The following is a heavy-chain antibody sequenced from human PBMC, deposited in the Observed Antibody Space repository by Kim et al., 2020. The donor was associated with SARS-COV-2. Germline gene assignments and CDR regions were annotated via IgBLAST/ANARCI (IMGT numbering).Heavy chain of an antibody. D-gene: IGHD1-26*01. CDR3: ARHKGVGATEAYFDY. CDR2: IYYSGST. V-gene: IGHV4-39*01. CDR1: GGSISSSSYY. J-gene: IGHJ4*02. Sequence: SETLSLTCTVSGGSISSSSYYWGWIRQPPGKGLEWIGSIYYSGSTYYNPSLKSRVTISVDTSKNQFSLKLSSVTAADTAVYYCARHKGVGATEAYFDYWGQGTLVTVSS.